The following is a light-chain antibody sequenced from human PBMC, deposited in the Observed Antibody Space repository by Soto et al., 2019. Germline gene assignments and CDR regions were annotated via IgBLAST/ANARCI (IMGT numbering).Light chain of an antibody. J-gene: IGLJ3*02. CDR1: SSYIGAGYH. CDR3: QSYDSSLSGSV. CDR2: GNS. Sequence: QSVLTQPPSVSGAPGQRVTISCTGSSSYIGAGYHVHWYQQLPGTAPKLLIYGNSNRPSGVPDRFSGSKSGTSASLAITGLQAEDEADYYCQSYDSSLSGSVFGGGTKVTVL. V-gene: IGLV1-40*01.